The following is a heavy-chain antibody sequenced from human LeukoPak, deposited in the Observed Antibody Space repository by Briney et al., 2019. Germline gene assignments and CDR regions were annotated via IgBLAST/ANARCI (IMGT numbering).Heavy chain of an antibody. Sequence: PSETLSLTCTVSGGSISGYFWSWIRQPAGKGLEWIGRIHDNGDSNHNPSLKSRVTISVDTSKNQFSLKLSSVTAADTAVYYCAREAAAGVNWFDPWGQGTLVTVSS. CDR2: IHDNGDS. D-gene: IGHD6-13*01. CDR3: AREAAAGVNWFDP. J-gene: IGHJ5*02. CDR1: GGSISGYF. V-gene: IGHV4-4*07.